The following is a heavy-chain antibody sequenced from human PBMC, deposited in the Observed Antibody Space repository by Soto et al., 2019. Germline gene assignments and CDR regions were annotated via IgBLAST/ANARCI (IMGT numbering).Heavy chain of an antibody. D-gene: IGHD6-19*01. CDR2: IRSKANSYAT. CDR1: GFTFSGSA. V-gene: IGHV3-73*01. J-gene: IGHJ4*02. Sequence: GGSLRLSCAAPGFTFSGSAMHWVRQASGKGLEWVGRIRSKANSYATAYAASVKDRFTISRDDSKNTAYLQMNSLKTEDTAVYYCTRDGSGPTVDFDYWGQGTLVTV. CDR3: TRDGSGPTVDFDY.